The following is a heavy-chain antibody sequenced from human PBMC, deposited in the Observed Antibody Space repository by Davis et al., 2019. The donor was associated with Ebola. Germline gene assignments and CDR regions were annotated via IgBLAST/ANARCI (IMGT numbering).Heavy chain of an antibody. V-gene: IGHV3-30*18. Sequence: GESLKISCAASGFTFSSYGMHWVRQAPGKGLEWVAVISYDGSNKYYADSVKGRFTISRDNSKNTLYLQMNSLRAEDTAVYYCAKGPGYFDWYPDYWGQGTLVTVSS. D-gene: IGHD3-9*01. J-gene: IGHJ4*02. CDR1: GFTFSSYG. CDR3: AKGPGYFDWYPDY. CDR2: ISYDGSNK.